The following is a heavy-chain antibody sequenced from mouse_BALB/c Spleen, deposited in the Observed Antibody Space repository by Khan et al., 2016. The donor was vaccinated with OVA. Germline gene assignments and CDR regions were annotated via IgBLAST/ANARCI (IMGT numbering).Heavy chain of an antibody. Sequence: QVQLKQSGTGLVAPSQTLSITCTVSGFSLSNYGVHWVRQPPGMGLEWLGVIWAGGSTNHNSALMSRLSIIRSDSKSQVVLKMNMWQSDHSAMYSGARAFYNGSWFAYWGQGSLVTVS. J-gene: IGHJ3*01. CDR1: GFSLSNYG. CDR3: ARAFYNGSWFAY. D-gene: IGHD1-3*01. CDR2: IWAGGST. V-gene: IGHV2-9*02.